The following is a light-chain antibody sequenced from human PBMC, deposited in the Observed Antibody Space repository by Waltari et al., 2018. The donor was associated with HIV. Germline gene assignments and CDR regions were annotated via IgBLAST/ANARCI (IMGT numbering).Light chain of an antibody. J-gene: IGLJ3*02. Sequence: QSVLTQPPSVSAAPGQTVTISCSGSSSNIGTNYVSWYQQLPGTAPKLLIYDNNKRPSGIPDRFSASKSGTSATLGITGLQTGDEADYYCGTWDSRLSARVFGGGTKLTVL. V-gene: IGLV1-51*01. CDR3: GTWDSRLSARV. CDR2: DNN. CDR1: SSNIGTNY.